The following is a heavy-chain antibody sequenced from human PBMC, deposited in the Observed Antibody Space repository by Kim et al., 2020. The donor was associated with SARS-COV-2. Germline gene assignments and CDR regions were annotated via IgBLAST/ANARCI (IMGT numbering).Heavy chain of an antibody. J-gene: IGHJ4*02. Sequence: SETLSLTCTVSGGSISSYYWSWIRQPPGKGLEWIGYIYYSGSTNYNPSLKSRVTISVDTSKNQFSLKLSSVTAADTAVYYCARLRKPITMIGPDYWGQGTLVTVSS. D-gene: IGHD3-22*01. V-gene: IGHV4-59*13. CDR2: IYYSGST. CDR1: GGSISSYY. CDR3: ARLRKPITMIGPDY.